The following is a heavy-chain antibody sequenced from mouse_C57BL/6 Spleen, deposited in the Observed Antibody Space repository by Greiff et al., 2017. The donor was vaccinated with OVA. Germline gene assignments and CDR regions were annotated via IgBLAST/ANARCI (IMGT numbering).Heavy chain of an antibody. CDR1: GYTFTDYE. CDR3: TRGTAQDAWFAY. CDR2: IDPETGGT. D-gene: IGHD3-2*02. J-gene: IGHJ3*01. Sequence: QVQLQQSGAELVRPGASVTLSCKASGYTFTDYEMHWVQQTPVHGLEWIGAIDPETGGTAYNQKFKGKAILTADKSSSTAYMELRSLTSEDSAVYYCTRGTAQDAWFAYWGQGTLVTVSA. V-gene: IGHV1-15*01.